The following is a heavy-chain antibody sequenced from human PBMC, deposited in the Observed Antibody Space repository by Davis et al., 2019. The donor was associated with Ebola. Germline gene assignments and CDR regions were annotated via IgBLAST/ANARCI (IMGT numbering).Heavy chain of an antibody. CDR3: ARWGLRGNYDSWSGSDYYFDY. CDR2: IKTDGNEE. CDR1: GFTFSTYW. Sequence: GESLKISCAASGFTFSTYWMSWVRHAPGKGLEWVANIKTDGNEEHYVDSVKGRFTMSRDNAKNSLYLQLDSLRDEDTAVYYCARWGLRGNYDSWSGSDYYFDYWGQGTLVTVPS. D-gene: IGHD3-3*01. J-gene: IGHJ4*02. V-gene: IGHV3-7*01.